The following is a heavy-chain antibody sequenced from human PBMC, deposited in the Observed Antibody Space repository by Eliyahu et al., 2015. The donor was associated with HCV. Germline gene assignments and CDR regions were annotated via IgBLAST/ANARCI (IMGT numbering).Heavy chain of an antibody. J-gene: IGHJ1*01. CDR1: GFSFXXYA. CDR2: ISYEGSNE. D-gene: IGHD6-19*01. CDR3: ARDGTPYRSGDTTEFLQH. Sequence: QVQLVXSGGGVVQPGRSLRLSCAASGFSFXXYAXNWVRQAPGKGLEWVAVISYEGSNEYYADSVKGRFTISRDNSKNTLYLQMNSLRAEDTALYYCARDGTPYRSGDTTEFLQHWGLGTLVTVSS. V-gene: IGHV3-30*04.